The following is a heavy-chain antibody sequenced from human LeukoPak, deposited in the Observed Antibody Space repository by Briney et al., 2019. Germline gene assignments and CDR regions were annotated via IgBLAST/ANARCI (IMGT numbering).Heavy chain of an antibody. D-gene: IGHD4-17*01. CDR1: GGSISTYY. CDR3: ARHWYGDYVYGLDV. V-gene: IGHV4-59*08. CDR2: IYYSGNT. Sequence: SETLSLTCTAPGGSISTYYWSWIRQRPGKGLEWIGYIYYSGNTNYNPSLKSRVTMSVGTSRNHFSLKLSSVTAADTAVYYCARHWYGDYVYGLDVWGQGTTVTVSS. J-gene: IGHJ6*02.